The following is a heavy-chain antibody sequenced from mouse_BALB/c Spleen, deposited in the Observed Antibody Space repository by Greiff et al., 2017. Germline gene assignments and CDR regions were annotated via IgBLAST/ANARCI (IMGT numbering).Heavy chain of an antibody. CDR2: ISSGSSTI. D-gene: IGHD2-4*01. V-gene: IGHV5-17*02. CDR3: ARSTMITAMDY. Sequence: EVQVVESGGGLVQPGGSRKLSCAASGFTFSSFGMHWVSQAPEKGLEWVAYISSGSSTIYYADTVKGRFTISRDNPKNTLFLQMTSLRSEDTAMYYCARSTMITAMDYWGQGTSVTVSS. J-gene: IGHJ4*01. CDR1: GFTFSSFG.